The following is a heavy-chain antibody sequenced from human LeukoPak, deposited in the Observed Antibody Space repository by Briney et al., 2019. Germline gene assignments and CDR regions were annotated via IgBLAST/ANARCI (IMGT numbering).Heavy chain of an antibody. CDR2: ISGSGSST. V-gene: IGHV3-23*01. D-gene: IGHD1-26*01. CDR1: GFTFSTYG. CDR3: ARDSEL. J-gene: IGHJ4*02. Sequence: GGTLRLSCAASGFTFSTYGMSWVRQAPGKGLEWVSGISGSGSSTYYADSVKGRFTISRDNSKNTLYLQMNSLRAEDTAVYYCARDSELRGQGTLVTVSS.